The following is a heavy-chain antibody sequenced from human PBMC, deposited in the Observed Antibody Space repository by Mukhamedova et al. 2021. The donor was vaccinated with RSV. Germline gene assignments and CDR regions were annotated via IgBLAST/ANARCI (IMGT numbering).Heavy chain of an antibody. CDR3: AREVMPGDGSFGF. D-gene: IGHD5-24*01. V-gene: IGHV7-4-1*02. Sequence: WGRQAPGQGLEWMGWINTNTGNPTYAQGFAGRFVFSLDTSVNTAYLQISSLKAEDTAVYYCAREVMPGDGSFGFWGQGTLVTISS. J-gene: IGHJ4*02. CDR2: INTNTGNP.